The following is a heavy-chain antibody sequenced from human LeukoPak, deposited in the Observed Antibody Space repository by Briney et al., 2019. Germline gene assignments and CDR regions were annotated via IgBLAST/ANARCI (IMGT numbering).Heavy chain of an antibody. CDR2: IYPGDSDT. CDR1: GYNFTSYW. CDR3: ARLLRNIAAAVYYFDY. D-gene: IGHD6-13*01. Sequence: RGESLKISCKGSGYNFTSYWIGWVRQMPGKGLEWMGIIYPGDSDTRYSPSFQGQVTISADKSIGTASLQWSSLKASDTAMYYCARLLRNIAAAVYYFDYWGQGTLVTVSS. J-gene: IGHJ4*02. V-gene: IGHV5-51*01.